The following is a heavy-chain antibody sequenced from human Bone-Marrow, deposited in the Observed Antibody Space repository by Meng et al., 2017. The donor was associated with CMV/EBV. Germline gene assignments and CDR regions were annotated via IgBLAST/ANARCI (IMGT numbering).Heavy chain of an antibody. CDR3: ARVEDYYDSSGYYVS. D-gene: IGHD3-22*01. CDR2: INPNSGGT. CDR1: GYTFTGYY. Sequence: ASVKVSCKASGYTFTGYYMHWVRQAPGQGLEWMGWINPNSGGTNYAQKFQGRVTMTRDTSISTAYMELSRLRSDDTAVYYCARVEDYYDSSGYYVSWGQGTLVTFSS. J-gene: IGHJ4*02. V-gene: IGHV1-2*02.